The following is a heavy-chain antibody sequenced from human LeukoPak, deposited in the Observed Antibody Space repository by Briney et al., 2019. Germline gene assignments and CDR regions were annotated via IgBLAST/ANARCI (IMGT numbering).Heavy chain of an antibody. D-gene: IGHD1-26*01. V-gene: IGHV3-21*01. CDR1: GFAFSSYT. CDR3: ARMGSGSYLDY. CDR2: ISTMSSYM. J-gene: IGHJ4*02. Sequence: PGGSLRLSCAAAGFAFSSYTMNWVRQAPGKGLEWVSSISTMSSYMYYADSVKGRFTISRDNAKNSLFLQMNSLRAEDTAVYYCARMGSGSYLDYWGQGTLVTVSS.